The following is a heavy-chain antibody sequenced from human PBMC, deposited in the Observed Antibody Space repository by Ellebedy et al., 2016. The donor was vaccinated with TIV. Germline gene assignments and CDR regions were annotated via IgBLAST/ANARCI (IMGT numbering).Heavy chain of an antibody. D-gene: IGHD6-13*01. V-gene: IGHV1-69*06. J-gene: IGHJ4*02. CDR3: ARVDISAASNDY. Sequence: AASVKVSCKASGCIFSSSAIIWARQLPGQGLEWMGRIIPIFGTANYAQQLQGIVTITEDKSTSTAYMELNSLRADDTAVYYCARVDISAASNDYWGQGTLVTVSS. CDR2: IIPIFGTA. CDR1: GCIFSSSA.